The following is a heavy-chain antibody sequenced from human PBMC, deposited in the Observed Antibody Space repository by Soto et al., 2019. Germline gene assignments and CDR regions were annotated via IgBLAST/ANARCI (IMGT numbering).Heavy chain of an antibody. CDR1: GGSISSGGYY. Sequence: SETLSLTCTVSGGSISSGGYYWSWIRQHPGKGLEWIGYIYYSGSTYYNPSLKSRVTISVDTSKNQFSLKLSSVTAADTAVYYCARGATYSKVVDYWGQGTLVTVSS. CDR3: ARGATYSKVVDY. CDR2: IYYSGST. D-gene: IGHD2-15*01. J-gene: IGHJ4*02. V-gene: IGHV4-31*03.